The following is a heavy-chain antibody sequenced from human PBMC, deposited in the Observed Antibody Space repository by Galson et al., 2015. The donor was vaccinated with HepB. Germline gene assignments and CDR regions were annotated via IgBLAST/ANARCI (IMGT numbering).Heavy chain of an antibody. Sequence: SLRLSCAASGFSFSSQAMSWVRQAPGKGLEWVSGISESGASTYYAGSVKGRFTISRDNSKNTLYLQMNSLRAEDTAIYYCAKPPTSAWSSVFDCWGQGTLVTVSS. J-gene: IGHJ4*02. V-gene: IGHV3-23*01. CDR3: AKPPTSAWSSVFDC. CDR2: ISESGAST. D-gene: IGHD6-19*01. CDR1: GFSFSSQA.